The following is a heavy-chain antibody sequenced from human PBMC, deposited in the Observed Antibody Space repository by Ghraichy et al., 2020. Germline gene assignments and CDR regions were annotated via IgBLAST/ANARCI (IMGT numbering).Heavy chain of an antibody. CDR2: IGTLGDT. D-gene: IGHD2-2*01. J-gene: IGHJ4*02. CDR1: GFSFGDYD. Sequence: LSLTCVVSGFSFGDYDMHWVRQATGRGLEWVSSIGTLGDTYYPGSVVGRFTISRENATDSLYLQMNSLRAGDTAVYYCARGLQGYCNYTNCPFDQWGQGTLVTV. CDR3: ARGLQGYCNYTNCPFDQ. V-gene: IGHV3-13*01.